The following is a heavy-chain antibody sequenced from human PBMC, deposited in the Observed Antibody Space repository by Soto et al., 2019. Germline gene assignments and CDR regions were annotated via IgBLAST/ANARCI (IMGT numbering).Heavy chain of an antibody. J-gene: IGHJ6*02. CDR3: AREVDSSGYVGYYYGMDV. Sequence: PGGSLRLACAASGFTFSSSGMSWVRQAPGKGLECVANIKQDGSEKYYVDSVKGRFTISRDNAKNSLYLQMNSPRAEDTAVYYCAREVDSSGYVGYYYGMDVWGQGTTVTVSS. CDR1: GFTFSSSG. D-gene: IGHD3-22*01. CDR2: IKQDGSEK. V-gene: IGHV3-7*01.